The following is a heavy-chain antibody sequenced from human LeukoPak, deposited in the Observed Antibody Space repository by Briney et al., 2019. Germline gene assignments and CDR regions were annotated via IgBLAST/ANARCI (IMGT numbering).Heavy chain of an antibody. CDR2: IYYSGST. CDR1: GGSISTYY. J-gene: IGHJ4*02. V-gene: IGHV4-59*01. Sequence: PSETLSLTCSVSGGSISTYYWSWIRRPPGKGLEWIGSIYYSGSTNYNPSLKSRVTISVDTSKNQFSLKLSSVTAADTAVYYCARANYFDFWGQGTLVTVSS. CDR3: ARANYFDF.